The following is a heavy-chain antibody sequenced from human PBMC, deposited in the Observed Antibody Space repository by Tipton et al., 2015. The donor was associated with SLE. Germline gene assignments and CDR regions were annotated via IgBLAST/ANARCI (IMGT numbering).Heavy chain of an antibody. J-gene: IGHJ3*02. D-gene: IGHD4/OR15-4a*01. CDR2: INHSGST. Sequence: TLSLTCAVYGGSFSGYYWSWIRQPPGKGLEWIGEINHSGSTNYNPSLKSRVTISVDTSKNQFSLKLSSVTAADTAVYYCARLTIDPAVDIWGQGTMVTGSS. CDR3: ARLTIDPAVDI. V-gene: IGHV4-34*01. CDR1: GGSFSGYY.